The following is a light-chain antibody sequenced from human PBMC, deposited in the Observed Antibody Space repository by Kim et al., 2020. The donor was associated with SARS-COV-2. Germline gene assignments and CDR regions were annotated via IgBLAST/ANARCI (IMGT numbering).Light chain of an antibody. Sequence: SSELTQDPAVSVALGQTVRITCQGDGLSTYYASWYQQKPGQVPILVIYGKNNRPSGIPDRFSASTSGNTGSLTITGAQAEDEADFYCNSRDSSGNHLVFG. V-gene: IGLV3-19*01. CDR1: GLSTYY. CDR2: GKN. CDR3: NSRDSSGNHLV. J-gene: IGLJ3*02.